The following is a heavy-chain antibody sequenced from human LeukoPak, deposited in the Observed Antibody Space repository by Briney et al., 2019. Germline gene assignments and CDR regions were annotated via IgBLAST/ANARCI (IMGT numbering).Heavy chain of an antibody. CDR1: GFTSSNAW. CDR2: ISSGGSST. CDR3: AKRSDYGGNWNYFDY. V-gene: IGHV3-23*01. D-gene: IGHD4-23*01. Sequence: GGSLRLSCAASGFTSSNAWMSWVRQAPGKGLEWVSAISSGGSSTYYADSVKGRFTISRDNSKNTLYLQMNSLSAEDTAIYYCAKRSDYGGNWNYFDYWGQGTPVTVSS. J-gene: IGHJ4*02.